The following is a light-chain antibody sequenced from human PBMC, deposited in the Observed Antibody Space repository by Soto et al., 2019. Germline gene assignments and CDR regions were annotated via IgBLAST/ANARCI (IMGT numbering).Light chain of an antibody. V-gene: IGKV3D-11*01. CDR2: GAS. Sequence: IVMTQSPATLSVSQGERATLSCRASQAISDNLAWYQHKPGQAPRLLIYGASNRATGIPARFSGSGSGTDFTLNISSLEPEDFAIYYCQQRYQWLTFGQGTKVDIK. CDR3: QQRYQWLT. CDR1: QAISDN. J-gene: IGKJ1*01.